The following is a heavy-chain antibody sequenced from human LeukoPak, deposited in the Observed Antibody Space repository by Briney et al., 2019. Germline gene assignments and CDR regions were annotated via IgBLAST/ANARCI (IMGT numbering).Heavy chain of an antibody. CDR1: GFTVSSND. Sequence: GGSLRLSCAVSGFTVSSNDMSWVRQAPGKGLEWVSLIYSGGSTYYADSVKGRFTISRDNSKNTVYLQMNSLRAEDTAVYYCAIHDYSAYWGQGTLVTVSS. J-gene: IGHJ4*02. V-gene: IGHV3-53*01. CDR3: AIHDYSAY. CDR2: IYSGGST.